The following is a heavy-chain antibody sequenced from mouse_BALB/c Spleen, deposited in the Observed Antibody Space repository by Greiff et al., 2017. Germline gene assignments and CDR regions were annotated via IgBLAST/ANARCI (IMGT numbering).Heavy chain of an antibody. V-gene: IGHV7-3*02. CDR2: IRNKANGYTT. J-gene: IGHJ3*01. CDR1: GFTFTDYY. Sequence: EVQGVESGGGLVQPGGSLRLSCATSGFTFTDYYMSWVRQPPGKALEWLGFIRNKANGYTTEYSASVKGRFTISRDNSQSILYLQMNTLRAEDSATYYCARDYDGYAYWGQGTLVTVSA. D-gene: IGHD2-3*01. CDR3: ARDYDGYAY.